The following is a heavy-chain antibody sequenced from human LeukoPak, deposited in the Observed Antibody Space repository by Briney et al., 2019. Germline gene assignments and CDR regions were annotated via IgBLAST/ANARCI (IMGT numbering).Heavy chain of an antibody. V-gene: IGHV4-34*01. CDR1: GGSFSGYY. CDR2: INHSGST. Sequence: SETLSLTCAVYGGSFSGYYWSWIRQPPGKGLEWIGEINHSGSTNYNPSLKSRVTISVDTSKNQFSLKLSSVTAADTAVYYCARNRRSGYFDFDYWGQGTLVTVSS. CDR3: ARNRRSGYFDFDY. J-gene: IGHJ4*02. D-gene: IGHD3-22*01.